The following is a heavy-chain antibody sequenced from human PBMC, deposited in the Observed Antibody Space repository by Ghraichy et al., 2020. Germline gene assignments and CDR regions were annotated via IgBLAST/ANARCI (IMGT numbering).Heavy chain of an antibody. Sequence: SETLSLTCAVYGGSFSGYYWSWIRQPPGKGLEWIGEINHSGSTNYNPSLKSRVTISVDTSKNQFSLKLSSVTAADTAVYYCARIRPYCGGDCYPWGQGTLITVSS. D-gene: IGHD2-21*01. CDR3: ARIRPYCGGDCYP. V-gene: IGHV4-34*01. J-gene: IGHJ5*02. CDR2: INHSGST. CDR1: GGSFSGYY.